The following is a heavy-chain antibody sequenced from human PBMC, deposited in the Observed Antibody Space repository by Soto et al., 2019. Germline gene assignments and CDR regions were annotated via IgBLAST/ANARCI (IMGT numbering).Heavy chain of an antibody. V-gene: IGHV3-48*02. Sequence: RLSCVASGFSLANYPMNWVRQTPGKGLEWISYSSPRGDTIYYADSVEGRFTISRDNARNSLSLHMSSLRDEDSALYYCAKGPHTNVGWPYYFESWGQGVPVTVS. D-gene: IGHD6-19*01. CDR3: AKGPHTNVGWPYYFES. CDR1: GFSLANYP. CDR2: SSPRGDTI. J-gene: IGHJ4*02.